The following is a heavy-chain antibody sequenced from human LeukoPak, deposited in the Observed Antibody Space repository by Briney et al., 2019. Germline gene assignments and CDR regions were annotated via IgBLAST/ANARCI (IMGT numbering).Heavy chain of an antibody. CDR2: IWYDGSNK. CDR1: GFTSSSYG. CDR3: ARDFSSGYSGERGTFDY. J-gene: IGHJ4*02. Sequence: GGSLRLSCAASGFTSSSYGMHWVRQAPGKGLEWVAVIWYDGSNKYYADSVKGRFTISRDNSKNTLYLQMSSLRAEDTAVYYCARDFSSGYSGERGTFDYWGQGTLVTVSS. V-gene: IGHV3-33*01. D-gene: IGHD3-22*01.